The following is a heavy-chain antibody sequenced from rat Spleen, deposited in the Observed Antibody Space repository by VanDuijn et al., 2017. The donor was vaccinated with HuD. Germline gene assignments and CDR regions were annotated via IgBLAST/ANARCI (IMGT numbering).Heavy chain of an antibody. CDR2: IGFDGSST. D-gene: IGHD1-11*01. Sequence: EVQLVESGGGLVQPGRSLKLSCAASGFTFSDYGVAWVRQAPTKGLEWVATIGFDGSSTYYRDSVKGRLTISRDNTKNTLYLQMDSLRSEDTATYYCARRHYGYTDYFDSWGQGVMVTVSS. CDR3: ARRHYGYTDYFDS. J-gene: IGHJ2*01. CDR1: GFTFSDYG. V-gene: IGHV5-29*01.